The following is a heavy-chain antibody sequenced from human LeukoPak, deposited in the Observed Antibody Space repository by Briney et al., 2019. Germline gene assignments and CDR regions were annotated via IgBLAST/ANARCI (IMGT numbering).Heavy chain of an antibody. CDR1: GFIFSRYN. Sequence: GGSLRLSCAASGFIFSRYNMNWVRQAPGKGLEWVSYISSSSSSIYYGDSVKGRFTISRDNAKNSLYLQMNSLRAEDTAVYYCARDSSDRLPDYWGQGTLVTVSS. V-gene: IGHV3-48*01. D-gene: IGHD6-19*01. CDR2: ISSSSSSI. CDR3: ARDSSDRLPDY. J-gene: IGHJ4*02.